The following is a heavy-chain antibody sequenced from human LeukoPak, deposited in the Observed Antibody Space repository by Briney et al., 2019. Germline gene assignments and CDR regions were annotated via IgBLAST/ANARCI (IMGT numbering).Heavy chain of an antibody. D-gene: IGHD3-16*02. CDR3: ARDVGRYSFDY. CDR2: IYYSGST. Sequence: PSETLSLTCTVSGGSVSSGSYYWSWLRQPPGRGLEWIGYIYYSGSTNYNPSLKSRVTISVDTSKNQFSLKLSSVTAADTAVYYCARDVGRYSFDYWGQGTLVTVSS. J-gene: IGHJ4*02. CDR1: GGSVSSGSYY. V-gene: IGHV4-61*01.